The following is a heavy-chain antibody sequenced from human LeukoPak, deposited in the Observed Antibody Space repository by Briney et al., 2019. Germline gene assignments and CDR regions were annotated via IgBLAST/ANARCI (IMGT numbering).Heavy chain of an antibody. J-gene: IGHJ4*02. V-gene: IGHV4-39*07. CDR2: IYYSGST. D-gene: IGHD6-6*01. CDR1: GGSISSSSYY. CDR3: ARGSWGLSFDY. Sequence: SETLSLTCTVSGGSISSSSYYWGWIRQPPGKGLEWIGSIYYSGSTYYNPSLKSRVTISVDTSKNQFSLKLSSVTAADTAVYYCARGSWGLSFDYWAREPWSPSPQ.